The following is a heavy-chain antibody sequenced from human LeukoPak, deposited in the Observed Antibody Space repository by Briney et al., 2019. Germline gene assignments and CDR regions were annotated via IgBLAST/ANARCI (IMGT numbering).Heavy chain of an antibody. V-gene: IGHV3-23*01. CDR2: ISGSGGST. CDR1: GFTFSSYA. CDR3: AKVSAQQWLVPGLFDY. Sequence: GGSLRLSCAASGFTFSSYAMSWVRQAPGKGLEWVSAISGSGGSTYYADSVKGRFTISRDNSKNTLYLQMNSLRAEDTAVYYCAKVSAQQWLVPGLFDYWGQGTLVTVSS. J-gene: IGHJ4*02. D-gene: IGHD6-19*01.